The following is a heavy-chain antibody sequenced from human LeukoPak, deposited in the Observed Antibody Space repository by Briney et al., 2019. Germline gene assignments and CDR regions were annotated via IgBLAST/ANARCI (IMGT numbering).Heavy chain of an antibody. Sequence: ASVKVSCKASGYTFTGYYMHWVRQAPGQGLEWMGRINPNSGGTNYAQKFQGRVTMTRDASISTAYMELSRLRSDDTAVYYCARPRLIVGADDAFDIWGQGTMVTVSS. CDR3: ARPRLIVGADDAFDI. V-gene: IGHV1-2*06. J-gene: IGHJ3*02. CDR2: INPNSGGT. D-gene: IGHD1-26*01. CDR1: GYTFTGYY.